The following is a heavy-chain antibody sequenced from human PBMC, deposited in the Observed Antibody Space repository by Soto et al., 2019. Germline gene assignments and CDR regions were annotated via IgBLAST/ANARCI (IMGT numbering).Heavy chain of an antibody. J-gene: IGHJ4*02. CDR1: GGSISSGGYY. Sequence: ASETLSLTCTVSGGSISSGGYYWSWIRQHPGKGLEWIGYIYYSGSTYYNPSLKSRVTISVDTSKNQFSLKLSSVTAADTAVYYCARARRPAKITFYDSSGYYDYWGQGTLVTVSS. V-gene: IGHV4-31*03. D-gene: IGHD3-22*01. CDR3: ARARRPAKITFYDSSGYYDY. CDR2: IYYSGST.